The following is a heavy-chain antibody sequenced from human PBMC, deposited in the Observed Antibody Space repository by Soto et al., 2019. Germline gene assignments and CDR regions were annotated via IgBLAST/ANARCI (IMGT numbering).Heavy chain of an antibody. CDR3: ARTPLNRSGWYIDY. D-gene: IGHD6-19*01. CDR2: IIPILGIA. J-gene: IGHJ4*02. Sequence: GASVKVSCKASGGTFSSYTISWVRQAPGQGLEWMGRIIPILGIANYAQKFQGRVTITADKSTSTAYMELSSLRSEDTTVYYCARTPLNRSGWYIDYWGQGTLVTVSS. V-gene: IGHV1-69*02. CDR1: GGTFSSYT.